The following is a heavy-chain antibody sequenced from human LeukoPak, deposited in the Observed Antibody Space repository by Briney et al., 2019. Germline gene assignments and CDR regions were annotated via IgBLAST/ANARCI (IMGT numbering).Heavy chain of an antibody. J-gene: IGHJ4*02. CDR3: ARATYDLLTGYYHDS. CDR1: GGSITSGRYY. Sequence: SETLSLTCSVSGGSITSGRYYWTWIRQYPEKGLEWIGYSYYSGSTHFKSSLKSRATISLDKSKNQFSLNLTSATAADTAVYYCARATYDLLTGYYHDSWGQGTLVTVSS. CDR2: SYYSGST. D-gene: IGHD3-9*01. V-gene: IGHV4-31*03.